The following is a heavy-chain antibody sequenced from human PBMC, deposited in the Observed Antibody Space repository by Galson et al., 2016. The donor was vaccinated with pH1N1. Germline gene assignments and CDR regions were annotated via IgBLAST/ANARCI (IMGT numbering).Heavy chain of an antibody. CDR3: ARDHFGWAFDV. D-gene: IGHD3-10*01. J-gene: IGHJ3*01. CDR2: ISGSDTTI. Sequence: CAASGFPFSHYYMGWIRQAPGKGLEWISYISGSDTTIYYADSVRGRFTISRDNAQNSLYLHMNSLRAENTAVYYCARDHFGWAFDVWGQGTMVTVSP. CDR1: GFPFSHYY. V-gene: IGHV3-11*01.